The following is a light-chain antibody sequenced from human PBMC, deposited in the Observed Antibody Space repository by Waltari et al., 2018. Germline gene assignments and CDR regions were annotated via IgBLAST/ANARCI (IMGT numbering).Light chain of an antibody. V-gene: IGKV2-30*02. Sequence: DVVMTQSPLSLPVTLGQPATISCRSSQSLVHSDGKTYLNWFQQRPGQSPRLLIYKVCNRDAGVPDRFSGSGSGTDFTLTISRVEAEDVGTYYCMQATQWPLTFGQGTKVEIK. CDR2: KVC. CDR3: MQATQWPLT. J-gene: IGKJ1*01. CDR1: QSLVHSDGKTY.